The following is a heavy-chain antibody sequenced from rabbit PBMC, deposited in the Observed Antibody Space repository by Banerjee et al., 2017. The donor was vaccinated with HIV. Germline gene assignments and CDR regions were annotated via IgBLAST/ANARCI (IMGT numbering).Heavy chain of an antibody. CDR3: ARDLTGVTGWNFNL. CDR2: IYTNSGST. Sequence: QQQLEESGGGLVKPGGTLTLTCKASGIDFSNYVYICWVRQAPGKGLELIACIYTNSGSTWYASWVDGRFTISKTSSTTVTLQMTSLTAADTATYFCARDLTGVTGWNFNLRGPGTLVTVS. CDR1: GIDFSNYVY. D-gene: IGHD7-1*01. J-gene: IGHJ4*01. V-gene: IGHV1S43*01.